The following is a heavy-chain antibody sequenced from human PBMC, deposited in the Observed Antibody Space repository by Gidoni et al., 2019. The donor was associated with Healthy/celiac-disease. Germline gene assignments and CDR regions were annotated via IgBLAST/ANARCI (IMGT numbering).Heavy chain of an antibody. CDR3: AGTYYDFWSGYFAAFDI. J-gene: IGHJ3*02. CDR1: GYSFTSYW. Sequence: VQSGAEVKKPGESLKISCKGSGYSFTSYWIGWVRQMPGKGLEWMGIIYPGDSDTRYSPSFQGQVTISADKSISTAYLQWSSLKASDTAMYYCAGTYYDFWSGYFAAFDIWGQGTMVTVSS. V-gene: IGHV5-51*03. D-gene: IGHD3-3*01. CDR2: IYPGDSDT.